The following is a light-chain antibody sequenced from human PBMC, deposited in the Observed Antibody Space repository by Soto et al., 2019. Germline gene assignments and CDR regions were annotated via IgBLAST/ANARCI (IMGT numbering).Light chain of an antibody. V-gene: IGLV1-40*01. CDR1: SSNIGAGYD. CDR3: QSYDSSLSDV. Sequence: QPALTEPRSVSGARGQRSTISCTGSSSNIGAGYDIHWYQQLPGTAPKLLIYGNSNRPSGVPDRFSGSKSGTSASLAITGLQAEDEADYYCQSYDSSLSDVFGTGTKVTVL. J-gene: IGLJ1*01. CDR2: GNS.